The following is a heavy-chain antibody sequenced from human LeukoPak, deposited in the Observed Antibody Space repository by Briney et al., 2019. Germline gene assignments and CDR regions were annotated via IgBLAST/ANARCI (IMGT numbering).Heavy chain of an antibody. Sequence: GGSLRLSCAASGFTFSSYWMHWVRQAPGKGLVWVSRINSDGSSTSYADSVKGRVTISRDNAKNTLYLQMNSLRAEDTAVYYCARGGDIVVVPAAMGWSGYYFDYWGQGTLVTVSS. CDR2: INSDGSST. CDR1: GFTFSSYW. J-gene: IGHJ4*02. CDR3: ARGGDIVVVPAAMGWSGYYFDY. V-gene: IGHV3-74*01. D-gene: IGHD2-2*01.